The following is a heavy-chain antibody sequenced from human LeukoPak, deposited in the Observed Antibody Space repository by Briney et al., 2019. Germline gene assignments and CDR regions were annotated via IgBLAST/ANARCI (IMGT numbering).Heavy chain of an antibody. CDR3: ARSAEGYCSGASCSEYYFDY. CDR1: GYILTNYA. CDR2: TNAGNGNT. Sequence: ASVKVSCTASGYILTNYAIHWVSQAPGQRLEWMGWTNAGNGNTKYSQEFQGGVTITRDTSANTAYMELSSLRSEDMAVYYCARSAEGYCSGASCSEYYFDYWGQGTLVTVSS. J-gene: IGHJ4*02. V-gene: IGHV1-3*02. D-gene: IGHD2-15*01.